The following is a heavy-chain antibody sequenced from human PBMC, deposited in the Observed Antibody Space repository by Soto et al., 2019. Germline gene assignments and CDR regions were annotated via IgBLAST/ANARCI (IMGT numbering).Heavy chain of an antibody. CDR1: GGTFSSYA. Sequence: QVQLVQSGAEVKKPGSSVKVSCKASGGTFSSYAISWVRQAPGQGLEGMGGIIPIFGTANYAQKFQGRVTITAAEYTSTAYMELSSLRSEDTAVYYCARDSSGYYLRGAFDIWGQGTMVTVSS. J-gene: IGHJ3*02. CDR2: IIPIFGTA. D-gene: IGHD3-22*01. CDR3: ARDSSGYYLRGAFDI. V-gene: IGHV1-69*01.